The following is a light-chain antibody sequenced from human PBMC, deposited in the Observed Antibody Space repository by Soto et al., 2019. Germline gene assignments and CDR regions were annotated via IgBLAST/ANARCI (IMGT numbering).Light chain of an antibody. CDR3: QTWGSGIPVV. V-gene: IGLV4-69*01. CDR1: GGHSSYA. Sequence: QPVLTQSPSASASLGASVKLTCTLSGGHSSYAIAGHQQQPGKGPLYLMKLDSDSSHNKGDGNPDRFPGSSSRAERYLTISGLQSEYEADYYCQTWGSGIPVVFGGGTKLTVL. J-gene: IGLJ2*01. CDR2: LDSDSSH.